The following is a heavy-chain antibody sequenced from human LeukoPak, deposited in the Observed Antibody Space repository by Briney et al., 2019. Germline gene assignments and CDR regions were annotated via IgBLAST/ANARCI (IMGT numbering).Heavy chain of an antibody. CDR1: GGSFSGYY. Sequence: SETLSLTCAVYGGSFSGYYWSWIRQPPGKGLEWIGEINHSGSTNYNPSLKSRVTISVDTSKNQFSLKLSSVTAADTAVYYCATEYSSSGYGYWGQGILVTVSS. V-gene: IGHV4-34*01. CDR2: INHSGST. J-gene: IGHJ4*02. CDR3: ATEYSSSGYGY. D-gene: IGHD6-6*01.